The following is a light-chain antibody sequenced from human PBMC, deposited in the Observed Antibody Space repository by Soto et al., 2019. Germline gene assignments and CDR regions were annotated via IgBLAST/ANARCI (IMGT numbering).Light chain of an antibody. V-gene: IGLV1-44*01. Sequence: QPMLNQPPSAYGTTGQRVTISCSGGSSNIGTNAVNWYQQLPGTAPKLLIYNNNQRPSGVPDRFSGSKSGTSASLAISGLQSEDEADYYCAAWDDSLNGYVFGTGTKVTVL. CDR3: AAWDDSLNGYV. CDR2: NNN. CDR1: SSNIGTNA. J-gene: IGLJ1*01.